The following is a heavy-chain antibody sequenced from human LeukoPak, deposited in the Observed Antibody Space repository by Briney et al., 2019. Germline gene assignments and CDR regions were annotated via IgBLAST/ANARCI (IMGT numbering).Heavy chain of an antibody. D-gene: IGHD6-19*01. J-gene: IGHJ5*02. CDR2: ISSSSSTI. CDR1: GFTFSSYS. Sequence: PGGSLRLSCAASGFTFSSYSMNWVRQAPGKGLEWVSYISSSSSTIYYADSVKGRFTISRDNAKNSMYLQMNSLRAEDTAVYYCARDRVRGWSPVGDFDPWGQGTLVTVSS. CDR3: ARDRVRGWSPVGDFDP. V-gene: IGHV3-48*01.